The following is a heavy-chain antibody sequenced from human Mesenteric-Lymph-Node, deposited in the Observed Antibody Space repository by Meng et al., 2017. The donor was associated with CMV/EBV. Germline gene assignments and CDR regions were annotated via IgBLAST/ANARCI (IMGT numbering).Heavy chain of an antibody. J-gene: IGHJ1*01. Sequence: SETLSLTCTVSGYSISSDYYWGWIRQPPGKGLEWIGYIYYSGSTNYNPSLKSRVTISVDTSKNQFSLKLSSVTAADTAVYYCARGGIAYCSSTSCYEEYFQHWGQGTLVTVSS. CDR2: IYYSGST. V-gene: IGHV4-61*01. D-gene: IGHD2-2*01. CDR3: ARGGIAYCSSTSCYEEYFQH. CDR1: GYSISSDYY.